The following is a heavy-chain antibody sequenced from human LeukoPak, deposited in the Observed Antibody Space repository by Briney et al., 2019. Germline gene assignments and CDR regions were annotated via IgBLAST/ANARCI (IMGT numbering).Heavy chain of an antibody. V-gene: IGHV1-18*01. CDR2: IDAYNGKT. J-gene: IGHJ4*02. Sequence: ASVKVSCKAAGFTFTSYGISWVQQAPGQGLEWMGWIDAYNGKTNYAKNFQGRITVTRDTSTKMAYMELRSLRSDDTAVYYCTRDPDGDYDFDYWGQGTLVTVSS. CDR1: GFTFTSYG. D-gene: IGHD4-17*01. CDR3: TRDPDGDYDFDY.